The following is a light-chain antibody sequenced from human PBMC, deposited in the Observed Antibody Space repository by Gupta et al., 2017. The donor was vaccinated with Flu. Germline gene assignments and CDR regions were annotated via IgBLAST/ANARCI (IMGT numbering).Light chain of an antibody. V-gene: IGKV1-5*03. J-gene: IGKJ1*01. CDR3: QQYKSYSWT. CDR1: QSIRSISSC. CDR2: KAS. Sequence: VTINCRANQSIRSISSCVAWDQQKPEKAPKLLISKASSVESGVPSRFSGSGSGTEFTLTISSLQPDDFATYYWQQYKSYSWTFGQGTKVEIK.